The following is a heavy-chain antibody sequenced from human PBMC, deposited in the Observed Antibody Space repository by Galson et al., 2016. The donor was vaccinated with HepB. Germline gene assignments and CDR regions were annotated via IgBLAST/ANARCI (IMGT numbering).Heavy chain of an antibody. CDR2: ISGDSVYI. CDR1: EFNFWIYS. V-gene: IGHV3-21*01. D-gene: IGHD3-10*01. J-gene: IGHJ4*02. Sequence: SLRLSCAASEFNFWIYSMHWVRQAPGKGLEWVSSISGDSVYIYHADSVKGRFTISRDNAKNSVYLQMNSLRAEDTAVYFCARSALAIGGHKSFHFWGRGTLVTVSS. CDR3: ARSALAIGGHKSFHF.